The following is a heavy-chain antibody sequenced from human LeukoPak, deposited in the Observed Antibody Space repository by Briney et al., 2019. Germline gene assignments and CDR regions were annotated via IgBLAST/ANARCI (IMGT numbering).Heavy chain of an antibody. J-gene: IGHJ4*02. V-gene: IGHV3-69-1*01. CDR2: ITSGSTI. CDR3: ARGVENHFDY. D-gene: IGHD1-14*01. CDR1: GFTFSNHA. Sequence: GGSLRLSCAASGFTFSNHAMSWVRQAPGKGLEWVSYITSGSTIYYADSVKGRFTISRDNAKNSLYLQMNSLRGEDTAVYYCARGVENHFDYWGQGTLVTVSS.